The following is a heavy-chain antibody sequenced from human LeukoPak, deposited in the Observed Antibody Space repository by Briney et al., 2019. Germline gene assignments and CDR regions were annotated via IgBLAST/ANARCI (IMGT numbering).Heavy chain of an antibody. CDR2: IYYSGST. J-gene: IGHJ4*02. CDR1: GGSISSYY. CDR3: ASSYGSGSYYSY. Sequence: SETLSLTCTVSGGSISSYYWRWIRQPPGKGLEWIGYIYYSGSTNYNPSLKSRVTISVDTSKNQFSLKLSSVTAADTAVYYCASSYGSGSYYSYWGQGTLVTVSS. V-gene: IGHV4-59*01. D-gene: IGHD3-10*01.